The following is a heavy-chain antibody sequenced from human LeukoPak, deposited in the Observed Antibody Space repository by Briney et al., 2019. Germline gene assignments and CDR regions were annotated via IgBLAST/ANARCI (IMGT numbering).Heavy chain of an antibody. CDR2: IYNSGST. CDR1: GGSISNYY. V-gene: IGHV4-4*07. CDR3: ARDRYYYDSSGYSFDY. Sequence: PSETLSLTCTVSGGSISNYYWSWIRQPAGKGLQWIGRIYNSGSTNYNPSLKSRVTISVDTSKNQFSLKLSSVTAADTAVYYCARDRYYYDSSGYSFDYWGQGTLVTVSS. J-gene: IGHJ4*02. D-gene: IGHD3-22*01.